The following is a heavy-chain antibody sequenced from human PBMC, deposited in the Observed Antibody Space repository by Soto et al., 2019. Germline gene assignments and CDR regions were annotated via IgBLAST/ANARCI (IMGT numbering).Heavy chain of an antibody. J-gene: IGHJ6*02. CDR3: TRVNTIFFNPDYSTDDMDV. CDR2: INTGNGYT. CDR1: GYTFATYA. V-gene: IGHV1-3*04. Sequence: QVQLVQSGAEVKKPGASVKVSCKASGYTFATYAIHWVRQAPGQRLEWMGWINTGNGYTEYSQNFRGRVTITRDTSASTAYMELSSLRSEDTAMYYCTRVNTIFFNPDYSTDDMDVWGQGTTGTVAS. D-gene: IGHD3-9*01.